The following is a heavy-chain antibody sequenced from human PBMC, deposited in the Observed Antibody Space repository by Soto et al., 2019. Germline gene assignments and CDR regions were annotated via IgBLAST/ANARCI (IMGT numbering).Heavy chain of an antibody. D-gene: IGHD1-26*01. CDR3: ARVPNGSYYSYYFALDV. CDR1: GVSISSGAYY. V-gene: IGHV4-31*03. J-gene: IGHJ6*02. Sequence: SETLSLTCTVSGVSISSGAYYWSWIRQHPGKGLEWIGYIYYSGRTYYNPSLKSRVTISVDTSKNQFSLRLSSVTAADTAVYYCARVPNGSYYSYYFALDVWAQGTTVTVSS. CDR2: IYYSGRT.